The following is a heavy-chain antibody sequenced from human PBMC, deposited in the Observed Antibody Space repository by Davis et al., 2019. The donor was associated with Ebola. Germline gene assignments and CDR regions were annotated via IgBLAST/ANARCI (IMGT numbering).Heavy chain of an antibody. Sequence: GGSLRLSCAASGFTFSSYAMSWVRQAPGKGLEWVSAISGSGGSTYYADSVKGRFTISRDNSKNTLYLQMNSLRAEDTAVYYCAKDEQLAGWFVYYGMDVWGQGTTVTVSS. CDR3: AKDEQLAGWFVYYGMDV. CDR1: GFTFSSYA. V-gene: IGHV3-23*01. D-gene: IGHD6-6*01. CDR2: ISGSGGST. J-gene: IGHJ6*02.